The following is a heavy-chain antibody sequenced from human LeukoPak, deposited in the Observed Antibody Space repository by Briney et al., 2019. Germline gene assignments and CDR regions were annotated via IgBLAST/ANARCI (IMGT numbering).Heavy chain of an antibody. CDR2: ISGSGVST. Sequence: PGGSLRLSCAASGFTFSSYAMSWVRQAPGKGLEWVSTISGSGVSTYYADSVKGRFTISRDNSKNTLFLQMNSLRAEDTAVYYCARRSGVGSYLDYWGQGTLVTVS. CDR3: ARRSGVGSYLDY. V-gene: IGHV3-23*01. J-gene: IGHJ4*02. CDR1: GFTFSSYA. D-gene: IGHD3-10*01.